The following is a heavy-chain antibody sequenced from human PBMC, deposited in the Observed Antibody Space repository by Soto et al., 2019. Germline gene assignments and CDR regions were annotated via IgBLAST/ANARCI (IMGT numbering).Heavy chain of an antibody. CDR1: GLTFSRYW. CDR3: TRDQVDSSGYYFFVY. V-gene: IGHV3-74*01. J-gene: IGHJ4*02. CDR2: ISSDGSST. Sequence: GGSLRLSCAVSGLTFSRYWMHWVRQAPGKGLVWVSRISSDGSSTIYADSVKGRFTISRDNAKNTLHLQMNSLRAEDTAIYYCTRDQVDSSGYYFFVYWGQGTLVTVSS. D-gene: IGHD3-22*01.